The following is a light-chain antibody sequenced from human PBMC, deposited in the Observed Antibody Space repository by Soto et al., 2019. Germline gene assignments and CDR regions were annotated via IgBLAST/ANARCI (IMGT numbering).Light chain of an antibody. CDR2: DAS. CDR1: QGVSSH. Sequence: EIVLTQSPATLSLSPGERATLSCRASQGVSSHLAWYQQKPGQAPRLLIYDASNRATGIPARFSSSGSGTDFTLTISSLEPEDFAVYYCQQRSNWPPGTFGGGTKVEIK. J-gene: IGKJ4*01. V-gene: IGKV3-11*01. CDR3: QQRSNWPPGT.